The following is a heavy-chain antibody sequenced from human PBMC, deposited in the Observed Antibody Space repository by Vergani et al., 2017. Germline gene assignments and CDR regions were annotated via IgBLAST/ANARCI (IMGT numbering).Heavy chain of an antibody. V-gene: IGHV4-59*01. CDR2: IYYSGST. J-gene: IGHJ5*02. CDR1: GGSISSYY. Sequence: QVQLQESGPGLVKPSETLSLTCTVSGGSISSYYWSWIRQPPGKGLEWIGYIYYSGSTNYNPSLKSRVTISVDTSKNRFSLKLSSVTAADTAVYYCARATPGIAAAGTIDPWGQGTLVTVSS. CDR3: ARATPGIAAAGTIDP. D-gene: IGHD6-13*01.